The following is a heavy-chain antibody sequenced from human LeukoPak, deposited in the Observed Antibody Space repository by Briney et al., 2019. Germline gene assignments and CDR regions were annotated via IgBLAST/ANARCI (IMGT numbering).Heavy chain of an antibody. Sequence: SGGSLRLSCAASGFTVSGNYMSWVRQAPGKGLEWVSLLYSGGSTYYADSVKGRFSISRVNSKNTLYLQMNSLRAEDTAVYYCASRDKGYYYGMDVWGQGTTVTVSS. CDR2: LYSGGST. V-gene: IGHV3-66*01. CDR1: GFTVSGNY. CDR3: ASRDKGYYYGMDV. D-gene: IGHD5-24*01. J-gene: IGHJ6*02.